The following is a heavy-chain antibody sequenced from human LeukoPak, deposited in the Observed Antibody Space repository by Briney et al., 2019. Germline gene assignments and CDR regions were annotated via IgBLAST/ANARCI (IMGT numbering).Heavy chain of an antibody. Sequence: SGPTLVNPTQTLTLTCTFSGFSLSTRGEGVGWIRQPPGKALEWLALIYWDDDKRYSPSLKNRLTITKDTSKNQVVLTMTNMDPVDTATYYCAHLHINYDFWSGYNYYFDYWGQGTLVTVSS. D-gene: IGHD3-3*01. CDR1: GFSLSTRGEG. CDR2: IYWDDDK. V-gene: IGHV2-5*02. CDR3: AHLHINYDFWSGYNYYFDY. J-gene: IGHJ4*02.